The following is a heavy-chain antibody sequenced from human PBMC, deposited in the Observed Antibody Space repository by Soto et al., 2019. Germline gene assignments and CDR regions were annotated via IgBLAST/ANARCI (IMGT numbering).Heavy chain of an antibody. CDR3: ARGIGYCSSINCYSSRRLRFDS. CDR1: GGSFSGYY. V-gene: IGHV4-34*01. J-gene: IGHJ4*02. D-gene: IGHD2-2*01. Sequence: SETLSLTCAVYGGSFSGYYWTWIRQSPERGLEWIGEVNHSGTTYYNPSLKTRVTISVHTPKNQFSLKMSSVTAADTAVYYCARGIGYCSSINCYSSRRLRFDSWGQGTLVTVSS. CDR2: VNHSGTT.